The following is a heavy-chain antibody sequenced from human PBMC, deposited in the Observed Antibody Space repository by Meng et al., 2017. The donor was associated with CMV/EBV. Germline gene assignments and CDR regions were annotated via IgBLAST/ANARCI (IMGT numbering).Heavy chain of an antibody. CDR1: GFTFDDYA. CDR3: ARGVEGFDY. Sequence: SLKISCAASGFTFDDYAMHWVRQAPGKGLEWVSGISWNSGSIGYADSVKGRFTISRDNAKNSLYLQMNSLRAEDTALYYCARGVEGFDYWGQGTLVTVSS. J-gene: IGHJ4*02. V-gene: IGHV3-9*01. CDR2: ISWNSGSI.